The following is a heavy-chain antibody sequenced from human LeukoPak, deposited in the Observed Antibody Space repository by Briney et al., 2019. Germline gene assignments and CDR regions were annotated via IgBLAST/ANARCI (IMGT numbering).Heavy chain of an antibody. CDR1: GYTFTGYY. V-gene: IGHV1-2*06. CDR3: ARGDVLLWFGELSHFTFDY. Sequence: ASVKVSCKASGYTFTGYYMHWVRQAPGQGLEWMGRINPNSGGTNYAQKFQGRVTMTRDTSISTAYMELSRLRSDDTAVYYCARGDVLLWFGELSHFTFDYWGQGTLVTVSS. D-gene: IGHD3-10*01. CDR2: INPNSGGT. J-gene: IGHJ4*02.